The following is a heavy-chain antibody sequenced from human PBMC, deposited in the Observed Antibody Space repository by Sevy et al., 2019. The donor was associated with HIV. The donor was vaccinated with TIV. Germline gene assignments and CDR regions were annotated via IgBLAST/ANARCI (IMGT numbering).Heavy chain of an antibody. D-gene: IGHD3-22*01. Sequence: GGSLRLSCAASGFTFDDYAMHWVRQAPGKGLEWVSLISWDGGSTYYADSVKGRFTISRDNSKNSRYLQMNSLRAEDTALYYCAKISNYYDSSLDAFDIWGQGTMVTVSS. V-gene: IGHV3-43D*04. CDR1: GFTFDDYA. J-gene: IGHJ3*02. CDR3: AKISNYYDSSLDAFDI. CDR2: ISWDGGST.